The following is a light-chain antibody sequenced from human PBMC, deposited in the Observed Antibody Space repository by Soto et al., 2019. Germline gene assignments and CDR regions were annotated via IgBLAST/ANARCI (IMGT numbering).Light chain of an antibody. Sequence: SVLTQPASVSGSPGQSITISCTGTTSDVGSYDLVSWYQQHPGKAPKLIIYDVTKRPSGVSNRFSGSKSGNTASLTISGLQAEDEADYYCCSYAGSSTYVFGSGTKVTVL. J-gene: IGLJ1*01. CDR2: DVT. CDR3: CSYAGSSTYV. CDR1: TSDVGSYDL. V-gene: IGLV2-23*02.